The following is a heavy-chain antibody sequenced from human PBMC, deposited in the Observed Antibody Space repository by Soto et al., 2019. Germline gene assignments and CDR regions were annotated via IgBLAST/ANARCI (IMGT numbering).Heavy chain of an antibody. CDR1: GGSFSGYY. CDR2: INHSGST. V-gene: IGHV4-34*01. Sequence: SETLSLTCAVYGGSFSGYYWSWIRQPPGKGLEWIGEINHSGSTNYNPSLKSRVTISVDTSKNQFSLKLSSVTAADTAVYYCARGYDSSGYPPSNWGQGTLVTVSS. J-gene: IGHJ4*02. CDR3: ARGYDSSGYPPSN. D-gene: IGHD3-22*01.